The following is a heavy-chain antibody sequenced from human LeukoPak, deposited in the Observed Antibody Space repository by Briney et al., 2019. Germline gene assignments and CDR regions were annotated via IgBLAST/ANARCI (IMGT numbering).Heavy chain of an antibody. Sequence: PSGTLSLTCAVSGGSISSSNWWSWVRQPPGKGLEWIGEIYHSGSTNYNPSLKSRVTISVDKSKNQFSLKLSSVTAADTAVYYCARDGSVEIDFWSGYLFDYWGQGTLVTVSS. J-gene: IGHJ4*02. V-gene: IGHV4-4*02. CDR3: ARDGSVEIDFWSGYLFDY. CDR1: GGSISSSNW. CDR2: IYHSGST. D-gene: IGHD3-3*01.